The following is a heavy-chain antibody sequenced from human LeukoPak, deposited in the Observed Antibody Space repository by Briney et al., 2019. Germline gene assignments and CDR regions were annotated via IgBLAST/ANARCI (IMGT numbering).Heavy chain of an antibody. CDR2: IYPGDSDT. D-gene: IGHD6-6*01. J-gene: IGHJ5*02. CDR3: ARYADSSFSTPNNWFDP. V-gene: IGHV5-51*01. Sequence: GESLQISCKGSGYSFTSYWIGWVRQVPGKGLEWMGIIYPGDSDTRYSPSFQGQVTISADKSISTAYLQWSSLKASDTAMYYCARYADSSFSTPNNWFDPWGQGTLVTVSS. CDR1: GYSFTSYW.